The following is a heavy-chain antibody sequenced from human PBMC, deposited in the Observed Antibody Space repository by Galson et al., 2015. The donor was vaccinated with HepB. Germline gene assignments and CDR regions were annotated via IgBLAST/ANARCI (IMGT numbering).Heavy chain of an antibody. CDR3: AREGYCSGGSCYKLVVHYYGMDV. D-gene: IGHD2-15*01. V-gene: IGHV1-69*13. J-gene: IGHJ6*02. Sequence: SVKVSCKASGGTFSSYAISWVRQAPGQGLEWMGGIIPIFGTANYAQKFQGRVTITADESTSTAYMELSSLRSEDTAVYYCAREGYCSGGSCYKLVVHYYGMDVWGQGTTVTVSS. CDR2: IIPIFGTA. CDR1: GGTFSSYA.